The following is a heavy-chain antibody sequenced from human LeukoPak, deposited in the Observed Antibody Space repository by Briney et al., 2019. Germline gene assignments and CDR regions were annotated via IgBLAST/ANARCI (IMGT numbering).Heavy chain of an antibody. Sequence: PGGSLRLSCAASGFTFDDYAMHWVRQAPGKGLEWVSSISSSSSYIYYADSVKGRFTISRDNAKNLLYLQMNSLRAEDTAVYYRARGPIGEGSGSCFGRIDYWGQGTLVTVSS. J-gene: IGHJ4*02. CDR3: ARGPIGEGSGSCFGRIDY. D-gene: IGHD1-26*01. CDR1: GFTFDDYA. CDR2: ISSSSSYI. V-gene: IGHV3-21*01.